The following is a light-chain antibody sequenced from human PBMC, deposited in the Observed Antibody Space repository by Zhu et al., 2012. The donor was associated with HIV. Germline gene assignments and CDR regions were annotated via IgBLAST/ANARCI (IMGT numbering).Light chain of an antibody. Sequence: IVLTQSPGTLSLSPGERATLSCRASQSVSSSYLAWYQQKPGQAPRLLIYAASTRATGIPDRFSGSGSGTDFTLTISRLEPEDFAIYFCQQHSNSPGYTFGQGTKLEIK. J-gene: IGKJ2*01. CDR2: AAS. V-gene: IGKV3-20*01. CDR1: QSVSSSY. CDR3: QQHSNSPGYT.